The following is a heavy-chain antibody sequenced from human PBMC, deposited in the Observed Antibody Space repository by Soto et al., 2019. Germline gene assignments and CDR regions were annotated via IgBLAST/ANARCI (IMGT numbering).Heavy chain of an antibody. CDR1: GFSFSIFW. Sequence: EVQLVESGGDLVQPGGSLRLSCAASGFSFSIFWMHWVRQAPGKGLVWVSSINGGGSSADYADSVKGHFTFSRDNAKNTVYLQMNSLRAEDTAVYYCTRGGGYSGYDPFDYWGQGTLVTVSS. V-gene: IGHV3-74*01. D-gene: IGHD5-12*01. J-gene: IGHJ4*02. CDR3: TRGGGYSGYDPFDY. CDR2: INGGGSSA.